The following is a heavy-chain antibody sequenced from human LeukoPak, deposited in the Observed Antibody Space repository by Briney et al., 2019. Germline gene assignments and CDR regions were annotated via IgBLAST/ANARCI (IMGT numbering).Heavy chain of an antibody. D-gene: IGHD2-2*01. CDR3: ASVVVPAAMGEIVNWFDP. CDR2: IIPIFGTA. CDR1: GGTFSSYA. V-gene: IGHV1-69*13. J-gene: IGHJ5*02. Sequence: SMKVSCKASGGTFSSYAISWVRQAPGQGLEWMGGIIPIFGTANYAQKFQGRVTITADESTSTAYMELSSLRSEDTAVYYCASVVVPAAMGEIVNWFDPWGQGTLVTVSS.